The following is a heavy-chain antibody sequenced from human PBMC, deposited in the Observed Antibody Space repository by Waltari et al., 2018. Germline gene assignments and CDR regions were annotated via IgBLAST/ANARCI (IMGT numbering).Heavy chain of an antibody. CDR2: IVVGSGNT. Sequence: QLVQSGAEVKKPGASVKVSCKVSGYTLTELSMHWVRQAPGKGLEWIGWIVVGSGNTNYAQKFQERVTITRDMSTSTAYMELSSLRSEDTAVYYCAADVHSSSIYWGQGTLVTVSS. CDR1: GYTLTELS. J-gene: IGHJ4*02. CDR3: AADVHSSSIY. V-gene: IGHV1-58*02. D-gene: IGHD6-6*01.